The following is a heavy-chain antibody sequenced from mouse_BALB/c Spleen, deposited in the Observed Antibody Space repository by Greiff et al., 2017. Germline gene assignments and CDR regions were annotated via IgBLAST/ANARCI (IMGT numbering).Heavy chain of an antibody. CDR3: TRRGYDYDVYYYAMDY. CDR2: IYPGNSDT. CDR1: GYTFTSYW. V-gene: IGHV1-5*01. J-gene: IGHJ4*01. Sequence: EVQLQQSGTVLARPGASVKMSCKASGYTFTSYWMHWVKQRPGQGLEWIGAIYPGNSDTSYNQKFKGKAKLTAVTSTSTAYMELSSLTNEDSAVYYCTRRGYDYDVYYYAMDYWGQGTSVTVSS. D-gene: IGHD2-4*01.